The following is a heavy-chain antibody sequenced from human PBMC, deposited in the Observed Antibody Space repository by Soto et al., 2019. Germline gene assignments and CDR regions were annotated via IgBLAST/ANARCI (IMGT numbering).Heavy chain of an antibody. CDR2: IKQDGSEE. CDR1: GFTFSSYW. Sequence: EVQLVESGGGLVQPGGSLRLSCVDSGFTFSSYWMSWVRQAPVKGLEWVGNIKQDGSEENYVDSVKGRFTISRDNAKNSMYLQMNSLRVEDTAVYYCARIAASGRVWDVWGQGTTVVVSS. CDR3: ARIAASGRVWDV. D-gene: IGHD6-13*01. J-gene: IGHJ6*02. V-gene: IGHV3-7*01.